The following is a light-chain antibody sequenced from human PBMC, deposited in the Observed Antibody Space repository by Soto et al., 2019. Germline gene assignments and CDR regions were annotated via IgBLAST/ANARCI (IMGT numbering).Light chain of an antibody. J-gene: IGKJ1*01. CDR3: QQYGGSPRT. CDR1: QTVSSTY. Sequence: IVLTQSPGTLSLSPGETATLSCRASQTVSSTYLAWYQHKPGQTPRLLVYGASSRATGIPDRFSGSGSGTDFTLTISRLEPEDFAVYYCQQYGGSPRTFGQGTKVDIK. V-gene: IGKV3-20*01. CDR2: GAS.